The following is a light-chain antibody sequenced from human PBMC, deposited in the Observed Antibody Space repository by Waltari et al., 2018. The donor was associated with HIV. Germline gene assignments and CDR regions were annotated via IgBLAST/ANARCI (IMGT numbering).Light chain of an antibody. J-gene: IGLJ1*01. CDR2: YDS. CDR3: QSTDSSGAFV. Sequence: SYVLTQPPSVSVAPGKTARITCGGTNIGSKSVHWYQQKPGQAPLLVIYYDSARPSGIPERFSGSNSGNTATLTISGVQAEDEADYYCQSTDSSGAFVFGTGTRVTVL. V-gene: IGLV3-21*01. CDR1: NIGSKS.